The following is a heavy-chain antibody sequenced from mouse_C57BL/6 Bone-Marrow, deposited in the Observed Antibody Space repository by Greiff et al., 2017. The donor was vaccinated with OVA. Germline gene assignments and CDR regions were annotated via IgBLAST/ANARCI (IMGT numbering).Heavy chain of an antibody. CDR1: GYAFSSSW. J-gene: IGHJ3*01. CDR3: ARLYSNYEAWFAY. D-gene: IGHD2-5*01. CDR2: IYPGDGDT. V-gene: IGHV1-82*01. Sequence: QVQLQQSGPELVKPGASVKISCKASGYAFSSSWMNWVKQRPGKGLEWIGRIYPGDGDTNYNGKFKGKATLTADKSSSTAYMQLSSLTSEDSAVYFCARLYSNYEAWFAYWAKGLWSLSLQ.